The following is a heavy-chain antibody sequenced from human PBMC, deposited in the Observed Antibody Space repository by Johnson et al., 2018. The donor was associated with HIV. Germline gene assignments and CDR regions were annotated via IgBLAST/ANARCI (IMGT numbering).Heavy chain of an antibody. V-gene: IGHV3-7*01. D-gene: IGHD3-22*01. J-gene: IGHJ3*02. CDR1: GLTLSRYW. Sequence: VQLVESGGGLVQPGGSLKLSCAASGLTLSRYWVSWVRQAPGKRLEWVATIKHDGSEKVYVDSVRGRFTISRDNAKNSVYLEMNSLRVEDSAVYYCAREPGSSGGYYYFYVFDIWGQGTMVAVSS. CDR2: IKHDGSEK. CDR3: AREPGSSGGYYYFYVFDI.